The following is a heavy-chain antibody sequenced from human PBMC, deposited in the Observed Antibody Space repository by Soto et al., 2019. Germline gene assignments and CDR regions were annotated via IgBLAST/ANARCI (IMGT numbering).Heavy chain of an antibody. D-gene: IGHD1-1*01. CDR2: ISAHNGNT. CDR3: ARGRYGDY. Sequence: QVHLVQSGAEVKKPGASVKVSCKGSGYAFTTYGITWVRQAPGQGLEWMGWISAHNGNTNYAQKLQGRVTVTRDTSASRAYMELRSLRSDDTAVYYCARGRYGDYWGQGALVTVSS. J-gene: IGHJ4*02. CDR1: GYAFTTYG. V-gene: IGHV1-18*01.